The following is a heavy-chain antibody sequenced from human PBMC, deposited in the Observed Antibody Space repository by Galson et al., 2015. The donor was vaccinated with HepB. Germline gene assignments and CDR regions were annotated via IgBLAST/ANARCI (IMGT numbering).Heavy chain of an antibody. Sequence: SVKVSCKASGYTFTGYYMHWVRQAPGQGLEWMGWINPNSGGTNYAQKFQGRVTMTRDTSISTAYMELSRLRSDDTAVYYCASQTGPCSGGSCYLDYWGQGTLVTVSS. CDR1: GYTFTGYY. CDR2: INPNSGGT. CDR3: ASQTGPCSGGSCYLDY. J-gene: IGHJ4*02. V-gene: IGHV1-2*02. D-gene: IGHD2-15*01.